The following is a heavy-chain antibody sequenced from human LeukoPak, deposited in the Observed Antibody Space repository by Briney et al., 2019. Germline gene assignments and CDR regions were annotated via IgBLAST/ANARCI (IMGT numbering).Heavy chain of an antibody. Sequence: SETLSLTCTVSGGSISSHYWSWIRQPPGKGLEWIGYIYYSGSTNYNPSLKSRVTISVDTSKNQFSLKLSSVTAADTAVYYCARVASIAVADTFDYWGQGTLVTVSS. J-gene: IGHJ4*02. CDR2: IYYSGST. D-gene: IGHD6-19*01. V-gene: IGHV4-59*11. CDR1: GGSISSHY. CDR3: ARVASIAVADTFDY.